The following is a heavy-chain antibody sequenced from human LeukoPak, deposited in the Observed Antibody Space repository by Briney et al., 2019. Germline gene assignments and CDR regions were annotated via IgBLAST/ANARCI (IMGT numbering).Heavy chain of an antibody. V-gene: IGHV1-69*04. CDR2: IIPILGIA. J-gene: IGHJ4*02. D-gene: IGHD4/OR15-4a*01. Sequence: AASVKVSCKTSGGTFSSSASSWVRQAPGQGLEWVGRIIPILGIANYAQKFQGRVTITADKSTSTAFMELSSLRSEDTAVYYCATEIRGEMVLTYWAQRTLLTVSS. CDR1: GGTFSSSA. CDR3: ATEIRGEMVLTY.